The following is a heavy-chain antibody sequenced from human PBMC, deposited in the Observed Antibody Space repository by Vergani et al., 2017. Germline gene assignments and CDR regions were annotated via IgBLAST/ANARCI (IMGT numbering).Heavy chain of an antibody. CDR3: AKVAAAAGKVLYYYYYMDV. V-gene: IGHV3-23*04. J-gene: IGHJ6*03. CDR1: GFTFSSYA. D-gene: IGHD6-13*01. Sequence: EVQLVESGGGLVQPGGSLRLSCAASGFTFSSYAMSWVRQAPGKGLEWVSAISGSGGSTYYADSVKGRFTISRDNSKNTLYLQMNSLRAEDTAVYYCAKVAAAAGKVLYYYYYMDVWGKGTTVTVSS. CDR2: ISGSGGST.